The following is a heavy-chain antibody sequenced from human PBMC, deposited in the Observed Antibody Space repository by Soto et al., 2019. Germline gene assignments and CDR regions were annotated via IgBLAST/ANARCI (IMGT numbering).Heavy chain of an antibody. CDR2: ISWDGNST. J-gene: IGHJ4*02. CDR1: GFTFDDYT. D-gene: IGHD1-26*01. CDR3: AKGERATVVVPRQTLDY. V-gene: IGHV3-43*01. Sequence: EVQLVESGGVVVQPGGSLRLSCAASGFTFDDYTMHWVRQAPGKGLEWVSLISWDGNSTYYADSVKGRFTISRDNSKNSLYLQMNSLRTEDTALYYCAKGERATVVVPRQTLDYCGQGTLVTVSS.